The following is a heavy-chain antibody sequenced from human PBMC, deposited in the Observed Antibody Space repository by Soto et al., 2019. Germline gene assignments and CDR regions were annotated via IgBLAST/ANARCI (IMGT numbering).Heavy chain of an antibody. V-gene: IGHV4-39*01. CDR2: FHYSENT. CDR3: ARSRGQILRYFDWLDH. D-gene: IGHD3-9*01. CDR1: CGSIRSCPSS. J-gene: IGHJ5*02. Sequence: SETLSLTCTVSCGSIRSCPSSWGWIRQPPGEGLEWIGTFHYSENTYYNPSLESRVTISVDTSKNQFSLKVSSLTVADTAVYYCARSRGQILRYFDWLDHWGQGTLVT.